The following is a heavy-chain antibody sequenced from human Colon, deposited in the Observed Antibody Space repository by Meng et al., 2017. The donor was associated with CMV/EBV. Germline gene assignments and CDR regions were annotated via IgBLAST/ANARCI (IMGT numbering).Heavy chain of an antibody. CDR3: ARVEDSYYYYGMDV. Sequence: SETLSLTCTISGGSINSMSYYWAWVRQPPGGGLEWIGNIYYSGPTYYNPSLKSRATISLDASKNQFSLKLSSVTAADTAVYYCARVEDSYYYYGMDVWGQGTTVTVSS. CDR1: GGSINSMSYY. V-gene: IGHV4-39*07. CDR2: IYYSGPT. J-gene: IGHJ6*02.